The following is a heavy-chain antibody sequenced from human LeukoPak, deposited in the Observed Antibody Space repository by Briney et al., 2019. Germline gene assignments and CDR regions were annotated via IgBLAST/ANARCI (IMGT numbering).Heavy chain of an antibody. Sequence: SQTLSLTCAISGDGVSSNSAAWNWIRQSPSRGLEWLGRTYYRSKWYNDYAVSVKSRITINPDTSKNQFSLQLNSVTPEDTAVYYCAKVGATTDAFDIWGQGTMVTVSS. V-gene: IGHV6-1*01. J-gene: IGHJ3*02. CDR3: AKVGATTDAFDI. CDR2: TYYRSKWYN. CDR1: GDGVSSNSAA. D-gene: IGHD1-26*01.